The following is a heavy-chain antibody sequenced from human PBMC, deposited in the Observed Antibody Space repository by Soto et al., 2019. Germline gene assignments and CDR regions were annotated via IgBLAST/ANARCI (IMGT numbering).Heavy chain of an antibody. D-gene: IGHD4-17*01. CDR3: ARPPTVTIFGLNDAFDI. V-gene: IGHV1-58*01. J-gene: IGHJ3*02. Sequence: SVKVSCKASGFTFTSSAVQWVRQARGQRLEWIGWIVVGSGNTNYAQKFQERVTITRDMSTSTAYMELSSLRSEDTAVYYCARPPTVTIFGLNDAFDIWGQGTLGTVSS. CDR1: GFTFTSSA. CDR2: IVVGSGNT.